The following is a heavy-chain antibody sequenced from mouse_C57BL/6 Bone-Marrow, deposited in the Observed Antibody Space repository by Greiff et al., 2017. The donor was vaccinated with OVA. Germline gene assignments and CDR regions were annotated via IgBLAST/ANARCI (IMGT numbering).Heavy chain of an antibody. CDR2: IDPSDSET. J-gene: IGHJ4*01. D-gene: IGHD3-3*01. Sequence: QVQLKQSGAELVRPGSSVKLSCKASGYTFTSYWMHWVKQRPIQGLEWIGNIDPSDSETHYNQKFKDKATLTVDKSSSTAYMQLSSLTSEDSAVYYCARTGHYYAMDYWGQGTSVTVSS. V-gene: IGHV1-52*01. CDR1: GYTFTSYW. CDR3: ARTGHYYAMDY.